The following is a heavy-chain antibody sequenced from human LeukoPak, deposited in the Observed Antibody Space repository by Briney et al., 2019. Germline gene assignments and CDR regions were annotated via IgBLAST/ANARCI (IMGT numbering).Heavy chain of an antibody. CDR1: GFTFSSYE. V-gene: IGHV3-48*03. Sequence: GGSLRLSCAASGFTFSSYEMNWVRQAPGKGLEWVSYISSSGSTIYYADSVKGRFTISRDNAQNSLYLQMNSLRAEDTAVYYCAREIRRRAYFDYWGQGTLVTVSS. D-gene: IGHD4-17*01. CDR3: AREIRRRAYFDY. CDR2: ISSSGSTI. J-gene: IGHJ4*02.